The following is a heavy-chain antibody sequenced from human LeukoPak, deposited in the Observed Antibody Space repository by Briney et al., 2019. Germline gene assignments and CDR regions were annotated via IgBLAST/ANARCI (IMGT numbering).Heavy chain of an antibody. Sequence: ASVKVSCKASVYTFTGHYMHWVRQAPGQGLEWMGWINANRGSTNYAQKFQGRVTMTSDTSISTAYMELSRLRSDDTAVYYCASSTMVRGVITHLDFGGQGTLVTVSA. CDR3: ASSTMVRGVITHLDF. V-gene: IGHV1-2*02. CDR1: VYTFTGHY. J-gene: IGHJ4*02. D-gene: IGHD3-10*01. CDR2: INANRGST.